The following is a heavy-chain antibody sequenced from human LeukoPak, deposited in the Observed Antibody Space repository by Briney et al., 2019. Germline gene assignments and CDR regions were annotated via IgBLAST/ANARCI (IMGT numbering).Heavy chain of an antibody. Sequence: GGSLRLSCAASGFSFTDYYMSWIRQAPGKGLEWVSYISSSGSAIYYADPVRGRLTISRDNARNSMFLQMDGLRAEDTAMYYCATDIVATSGDYWGQGTLVTVSS. D-gene: IGHD5-12*01. J-gene: IGHJ4*02. CDR1: GFSFTDYY. V-gene: IGHV3-11*01. CDR3: ATDIVATSGDY. CDR2: ISSSGSAI.